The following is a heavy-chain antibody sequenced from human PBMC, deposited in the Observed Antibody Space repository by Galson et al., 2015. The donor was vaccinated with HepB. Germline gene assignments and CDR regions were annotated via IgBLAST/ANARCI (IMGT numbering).Heavy chain of an antibody. V-gene: IGHV3-74*01. CDR2: INSDGSST. D-gene: IGHD3-3*01. CDR3: ARDRRFLEWLFPPDYYYYGMDV. Sequence: SLRLSCAASGFTFSSYWMHWVRQAPGKGLVWVSRINSDGSSTSYADSVKGRFTISRDNAKNTLYLQMNSLRAEDTAVYYCARDRRFLEWLFPPDYYYYGMDVWGQGTTVTVSS. J-gene: IGHJ6*02. CDR1: GFTFSSYW.